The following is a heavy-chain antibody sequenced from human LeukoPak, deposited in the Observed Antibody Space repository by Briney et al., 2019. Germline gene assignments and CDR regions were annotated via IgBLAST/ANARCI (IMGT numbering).Heavy chain of an antibody. V-gene: IGHV3-66*01. CDR3: ARSPEWELSWFDP. J-gene: IGHJ5*02. Sequence: GGSLRLSCAASGFTFSSYAMSWVRQAPGKGLEWVSVLYSGGSAYYADSVKGRFTISRDKSKNTLYLQMNSLRVEDTAVYYCARSPEWELSWFDPWGQGTLVTVSS. CDR2: LYSGGSA. D-gene: IGHD1-26*01. CDR1: GFTFSSYA.